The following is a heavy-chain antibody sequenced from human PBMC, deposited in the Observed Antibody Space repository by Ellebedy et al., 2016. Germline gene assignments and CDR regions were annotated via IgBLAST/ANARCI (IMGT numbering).Heavy chain of an antibody. J-gene: IGHJ5*02. D-gene: IGHD5-12*01. V-gene: IGHV1-2*02. CDR3: AREYTRGYSGYDL. CDR1: GYTFTGYY. CDR2: INPNSGGT. Sequence: ASVKVSCXAPGYTFTGYYMHWVRQAPGQGLEWMGWINPNSGGTNYAQKFQGRVTMTRDTSISTAYMELSRLRSDDTAVYYCAREYTRGYSGYDLWGQGTLVTVSS.